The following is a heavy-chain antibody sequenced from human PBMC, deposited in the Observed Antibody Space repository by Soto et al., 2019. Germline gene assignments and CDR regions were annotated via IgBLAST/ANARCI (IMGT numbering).Heavy chain of an antibody. CDR1: GFTFSSYA. CDR3: ARVRDQLLFYYYYGMDV. D-gene: IGHD2-2*01. CDR2: ISYDGSNK. Sequence: QVQLVESGGGMVQPGRSLRLSCAASGFTFSSYAMHWVRQAPGKGLEWVAVISYDGSNKYYADSVKGRFTISRDNSKNTLYLQMNSLRAEDTAVYYCARVRDQLLFYYYYGMDVWGQGTTVTVSS. V-gene: IGHV3-30-3*01. J-gene: IGHJ6*02.